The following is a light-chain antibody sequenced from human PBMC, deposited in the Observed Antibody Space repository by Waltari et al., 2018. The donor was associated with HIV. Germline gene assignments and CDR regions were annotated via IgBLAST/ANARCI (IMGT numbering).Light chain of an antibody. Sequence: QSVLTQPPSASGTPGPRVTISCSGSNSNIGSNSVYWYQQFPGTAPKLLIYRDNQRPSGVPDRFPGSKSGTSASLAISGLRSEDEADYYCAAWDHSLSARVFGGGTKMTVL. J-gene: IGLJ3*02. V-gene: IGLV1-47*01. CDR1: NSNIGSNS. CDR2: RDN. CDR3: AAWDHSLSARV.